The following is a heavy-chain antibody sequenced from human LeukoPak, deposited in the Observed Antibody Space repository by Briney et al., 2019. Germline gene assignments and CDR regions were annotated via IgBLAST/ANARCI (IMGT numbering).Heavy chain of an antibody. V-gene: IGHV3-30*18. CDR2: ISYDRSNK. CDR3: AKGSSVANFDY. Sequence: GGSLRLSCAASGFTFSSYGMHWVRQAPGKGLEWVTLISYDRSNKFYADSVKGRFTISRDNSKNTLYLQVNSLRAEDTAVYYCAKGSSVANFDYWGQGTLVTVSS. J-gene: IGHJ4*02. D-gene: IGHD6-19*01. CDR1: GFTFSSYG.